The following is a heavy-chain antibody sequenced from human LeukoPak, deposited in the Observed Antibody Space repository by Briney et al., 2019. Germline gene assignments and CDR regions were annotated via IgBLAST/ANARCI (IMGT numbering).Heavy chain of an antibody. CDR3: ARGGTYYDILTGYYTAWYFDY. CDR2: IKQDGSEK. D-gene: IGHD3-9*01. V-gene: IGHV3-7*04. CDR1: GFTFSSYW. Sequence: GGSLRLPCAASGFTFSSYWMSWVRQAPGKGLEWVANIKQDGSEKYYVDSVKGRLTISRDNAKNSLYLQMNSLRAEDTAVYYCARGGTYYDILTGYYTAWYFDYWGQGTLVTVSP. J-gene: IGHJ4*02.